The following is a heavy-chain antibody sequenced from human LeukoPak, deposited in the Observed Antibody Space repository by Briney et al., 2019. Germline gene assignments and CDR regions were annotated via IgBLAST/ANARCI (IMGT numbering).Heavy chain of an antibody. Sequence: ASVKVSCKASGYTFTGYYMHWVRQAPGQGLEWMGWINPNSGGTNYAQKFQGRVTMTRDTSSSTAYMELSRLRSDDTAVYYCARETGYYYDSSGYYYADAFDIWGQGTMVTVSS. CDR3: ARETGYYYDSSGYYYADAFDI. V-gene: IGHV1-2*02. J-gene: IGHJ3*02. CDR2: INPNSGGT. D-gene: IGHD3-22*01. CDR1: GYTFTGYY.